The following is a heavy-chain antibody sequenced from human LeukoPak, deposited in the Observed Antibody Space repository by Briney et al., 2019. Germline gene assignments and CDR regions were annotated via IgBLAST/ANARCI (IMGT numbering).Heavy chain of an antibody. CDR3: ARGESLWFGELNKNDY. J-gene: IGHJ4*02. D-gene: IGHD3-10*01. CDR2: ISYDGSNK. V-gene: IGHV3-30*03. CDR1: GFTFSSYG. Sequence: GGSLRLSCAASGFTFSSYGMHWVRQAPGKGLEWVAVISYDGSNKYYADSVKDRFTISRDNSKNTLYLQMNSLRAEDTAVYYCARGESLWFGELNKNDYWGQGTLVTVSS.